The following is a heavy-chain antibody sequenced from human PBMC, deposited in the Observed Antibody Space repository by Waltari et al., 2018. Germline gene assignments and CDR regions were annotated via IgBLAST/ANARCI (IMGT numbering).Heavy chain of an antibody. CDR1: GFTFSNFA. J-gene: IGHJ4*02. CDR3: AKESSTNTYYYFDY. Sequence: EVQLLASGGGLVQPGGSLRLSCAASGFTFSNFAMIWVRQAPGKGLEWVSRISEDSVAREYAGTVKGGFTNSRDNSKRTVYLEMDSLGAEDTAVYFCAKESSTNTYYYFDYWGQGALVTVSS. V-gene: IGHV3-23*01. CDR2: ISEDSVAR. D-gene: IGHD1-1*01.